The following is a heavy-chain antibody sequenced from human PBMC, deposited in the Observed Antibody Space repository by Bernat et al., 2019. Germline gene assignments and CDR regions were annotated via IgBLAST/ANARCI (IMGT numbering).Heavy chain of an antibody. CDR1: GGSISSYY. CDR2: IYYSGST. Sequence: QVQLQESGPGLVKPSETLSLTCTVSGGSISSYYWSWIRQPPGKGLEWIGYIYYSGSTNYNPSLKSRVTISVDTSKNQFSLKLSSVTAADTAVYYCARVRPRYYYYMDVWGKGTTVTVSS. V-gene: IGHV4-59*01. CDR3: ARVRPRYYYYMDV. J-gene: IGHJ6*03. D-gene: IGHD6-6*01.